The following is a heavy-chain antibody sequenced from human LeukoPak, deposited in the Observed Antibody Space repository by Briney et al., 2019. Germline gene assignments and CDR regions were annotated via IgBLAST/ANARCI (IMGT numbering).Heavy chain of an antibody. CDR3: ARGPSSSSEDYYYYYGMDV. V-gene: IGHV4-34*01. CDR1: GGSYSGYY. D-gene: IGHD6-6*01. J-gene: IGHJ6*02. Sequence: SEPLSLTCAVYGGSYSGYYWSWIRHPPGKGLEWIGEINHSGSTNYNPSLKSRVTISVDTSKNQFSLKLSSVTAADTAVYYCARGPSSSSEDYYYYYGMDVWGQGTTVTVSS. CDR2: INHSGST.